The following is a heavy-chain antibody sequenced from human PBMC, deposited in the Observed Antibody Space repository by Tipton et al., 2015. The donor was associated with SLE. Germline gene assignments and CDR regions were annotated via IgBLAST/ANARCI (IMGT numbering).Heavy chain of an antibody. J-gene: IGHJ3*02. Sequence: TLSLTCAVYGGSFSAYYWSWIRQPPGKGLEWLGEINDSGSTNYNPSLKSRITIPVDTSKNQFSLKLSSVTAADTAVYYCARGHLTYSSSYDAFDIWGQGTMVTVSS. CDR2: INDSGST. D-gene: IGHD6-13*01. V-gene: IGHV4-34*01. CDR3: ARGHLTYSSSYDAFDI. CDR1: GGSFSAYY.